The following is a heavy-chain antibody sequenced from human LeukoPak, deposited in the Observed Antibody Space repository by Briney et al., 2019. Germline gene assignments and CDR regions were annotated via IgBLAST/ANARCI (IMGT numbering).Heavy chain of an antibody. CDR2: IYYSGST. J-gene: IGHJ4*02. CDR3: ARLVLRTIDY. Sequence: SETLSLTCTVSGGSISSSSYYWGWIRQPPGKGLEWIGSIYYSGSTYYNPSLKSRVTISVDTPKNQFSLKLSSVTAADTAVYYCARLVLRTIDYWGQGTLVTVSS. V-gene: IGHV4-39*01. CDR1: GGSISSSSYY. D-gene: IGHD2-2*01.